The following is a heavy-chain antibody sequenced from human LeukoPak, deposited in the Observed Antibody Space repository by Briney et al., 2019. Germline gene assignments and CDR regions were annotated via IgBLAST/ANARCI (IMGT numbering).Heavy chain of an antibody. J-gene: IGHJ4*02. CDR3: ARSDLSTITAGPFNY. V-gene: IGHV1-18*01. D-gene: IGHD5-24*01. Sequence: EASVKVSCKASGYTFTNYGITWVRQAPGQGLEWMGWISGYQGSTKYAPNFQGRVTMTIDTSTSTAYMDLRSLRSDDTAIYFCARSDLSTITAGPFNYWGQGTLVAVSS. CDR1: GYTFTNYG. CDR2: ISGYQGST.